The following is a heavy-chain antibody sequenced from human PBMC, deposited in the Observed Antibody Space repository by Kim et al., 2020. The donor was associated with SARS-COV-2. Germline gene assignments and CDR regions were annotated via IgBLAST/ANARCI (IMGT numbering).Heavy chain of an antibody. D-gene: IGHD6-13*01. Sequence: GGSLRLSCAASGFTFSSYGMHWVRQAPGKGLEWVAVIWYDGSNKYYADSVKGRFTISRDNSKNTLYLQMNSLRAEDTAVYYCAKDLGIAAAEGMDVWGQGTTVTVSS. CDR3: AKDLGIAAAEGMDV. CDR2: IWYDGSNK. J-gene: IGHJ6*02. CDR1: GFTFSSYG. V-gene: IGHV3-33*06.